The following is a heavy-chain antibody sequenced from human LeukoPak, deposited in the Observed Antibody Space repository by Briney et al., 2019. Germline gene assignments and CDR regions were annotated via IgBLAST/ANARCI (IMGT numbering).Heavy chain of an antibody. Sequence: GGSLRLSCAASGFTFSFNSMHWVRHGPGKGLVWVSRIKRDGSGATYADSVKGRVAISRDNAKNTLYLQMNSLRAEDTAVYYCARSNGFGMDVWGQGTTVTVSS. V-gene: IGHV3-74*01. D-gene: IGHD2-8*01. J-gene: IGHJ6*01. CDR3: ARSNGFGMDV. CDR2: IKRDGSGA. CDR1: GFTFSFNS.